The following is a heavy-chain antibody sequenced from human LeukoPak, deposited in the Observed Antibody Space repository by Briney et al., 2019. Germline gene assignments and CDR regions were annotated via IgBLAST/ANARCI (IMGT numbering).Heavy chain of an antibody. V-gene: IGHV4-39*07. Sequence: SETLSLTCTVSGGSISSSNYYWDWIRQPPGKGLEWIGTMYYSGSTYYYNPSLRSRVTMSVDTSKNQFSLKLSSVTAADTAVYYCARVMAPTTYYGMDVWGQGTTVTVSS. CDR1: GGSISSSNYY. CDR2: MYYSGSTY. D-gene: IGHD5-12*01. J-gene: IGHJ6*02. CDR3: ARVMAPTTYYGMDV.